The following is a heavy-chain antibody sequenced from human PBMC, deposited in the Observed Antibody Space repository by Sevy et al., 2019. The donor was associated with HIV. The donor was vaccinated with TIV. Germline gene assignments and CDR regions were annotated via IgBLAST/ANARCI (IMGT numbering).Heavy chain of an antibody. J-gene: IGHJ3*02. CDR2: IYPGDSDT. D-gene: IGHD5-18*01. V-gene: IGHV5-51*01. CDR3: ARQSPSGYSYGREGADAFDI. CDR1: GYSFTSYW. Sequence: GESLKISCKGSGYSFTSYWIGWVCQMPGKGLEWMGIIYPGDSDTRYSPSFQGQVTISADKSISTAYLQWSSLKASDTAMYYCARQSPSGYSYGREGADAFDIWGQGTMVTVSS.